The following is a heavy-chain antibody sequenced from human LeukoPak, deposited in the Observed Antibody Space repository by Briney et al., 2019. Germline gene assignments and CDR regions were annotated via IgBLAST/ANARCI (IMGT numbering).Heavy chain of an antibody. Sequence: PGGSLRLSFAASGFTFSSYSMNWVRQAPGKGLEWVSYISSSSSTIYYADSVKGRFTISRDNAKNSLYLQMNSLRDEDTAVYYCARGPQDRRLNWFDPWGQGTLVTVSS. D-gene: IGHD1-14*01. CDR1: GFTFSSYS. CDR2: ISSSSSTI. J-gene: IGHJ5*02. CDR3: ARGPQDRRLNWFDP. V-gene: IGHV3-48*02.